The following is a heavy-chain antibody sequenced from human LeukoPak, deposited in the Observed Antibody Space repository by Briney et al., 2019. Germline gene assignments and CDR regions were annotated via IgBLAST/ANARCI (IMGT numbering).Heavy chain of an antibody. CDR3: ASVRGYSSGWYASAFDP. Sequence: SETLSLTCTVSGGSITSSSNYWGWIRQPPGKGPEWIGSIYYTGSTNYNPSLKSRVTISLDTSKNQFSLKLTSVTAADTAVYYCASVRGYSSGWYASAFDPWGQGTLVTVSS. V-gene: IGHV4-39*07. CDR2: IYYTGST. D-gene: IGHD6-19*01. CDR1: GGSITSSSNY. J-gene: IGHJ5*02.